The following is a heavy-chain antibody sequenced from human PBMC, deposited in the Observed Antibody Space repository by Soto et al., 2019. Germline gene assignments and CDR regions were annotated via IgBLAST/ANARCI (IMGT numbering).Heavy chain of an antibody. CDR3: ARKTDGTYYDILTGPHTMYNWFDP. D-gene: IGHD3-9*01. V-gene: IGHV4-59*08. CDR1: GGSISSYY. J-gene: IGHJ5*02. CDR2: IYYSGST. Sequence: SETLSLTCTVSGGSISSYYWSWIRQPPGKGLEWIGYIYYSGSTNYNPSLKSRVTISVDTSKNQFSLKLSSVTAADTAVYYCARKTDGTYYDILTGPHTMYNWFDPRGQGTLVTVSS.